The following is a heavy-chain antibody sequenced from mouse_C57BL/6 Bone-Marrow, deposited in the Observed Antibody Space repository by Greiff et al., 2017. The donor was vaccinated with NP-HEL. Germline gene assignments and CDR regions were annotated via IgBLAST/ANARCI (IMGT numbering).Heavy chain of an antibody. J-gene: IGHJ4*01. Sequence: QVHVKQSGPELVKPGASVKISCKASGYTFTDYYINWVKQRPGQGLEWIGWIFPGSGSTYYNEKFKGKATLTVDKSSSTAYMLLSSLTSEDSAVYFCARRGVVANYYAMDYWGQGTSVTVSS. CDR1: GYTFTDYY. D-gene: IGHD1-1*01. V-gene: IGHV1-75*01. CDR3: ARRGVVANYYAMDY. CDR2: IFPGSGST.